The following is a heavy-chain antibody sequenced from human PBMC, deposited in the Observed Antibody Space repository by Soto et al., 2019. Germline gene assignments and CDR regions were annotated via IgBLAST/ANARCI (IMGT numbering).Heavy chain of an antibody. Sequence: QVQLQESGPGLVKPSQTLSLICSVSGGSISGAYYYWAWIRQHPGMGLEWIASINYNGRTYYNTSLKSRVTISVDTSKNQFSLNLNSVAAADTAEYYCARGNSGSPPYGMDIWGQGTTVTVSS. V-gene: IGHV4-31*03. J-gene: IGHJ6*02. CDR1: GGSISGAYYY. D-gene: IGHD3-10*01. CDR2: INYNGRT. CDR3: ARGNSGSPPYGMDI.